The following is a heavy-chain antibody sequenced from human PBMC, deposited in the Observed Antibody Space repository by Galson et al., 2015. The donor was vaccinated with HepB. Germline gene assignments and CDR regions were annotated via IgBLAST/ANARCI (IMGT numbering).Heavy chain of an antibody. CDR1: GGSISTGDYH. CDR2: IYYSGHT. Sequence: TLSLTCTVSGGSISTGDYHWSWIRQHPGKGLEWIGYIYYSGHTYYNPPLKSRVTISVDTSKNQFSLKVSSVTAADTAVYYCARETLSDNGGHYSIDTWGQGTLVTVSS. D-gene: IGHD3-22*01. J-gene: IGHJ5*02. V-gene: IGHV4-31*03. CDR3: ARETLSDNGGHYSIDT.